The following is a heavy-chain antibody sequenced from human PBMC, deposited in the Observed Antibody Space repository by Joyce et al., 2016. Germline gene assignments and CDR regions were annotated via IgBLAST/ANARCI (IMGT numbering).Heavy chain of an antibody. J-gene: IGHJ4*02. Sequence: QGQLVESGGGGVQPGRSLRHSCAASGFTFSNDGMHWVRQAPGKGLEWVAVISYDGSNKHYGDSGKGRFAISRDNAKNTLYLQMNSLRAEDTAVYYCAGGILTGYFDYWGQGTLVTVSS. CDR3: AGGILTGYFDY. CDR1: GFTFSNDG. D-gene: IGHD3-9*01. CDR2: ISYDGSNK. V-gene: IGHV3-30*03.